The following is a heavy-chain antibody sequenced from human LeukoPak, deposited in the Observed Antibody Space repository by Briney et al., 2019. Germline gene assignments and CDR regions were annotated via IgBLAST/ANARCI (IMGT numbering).Heavy chain of an antibody. CDR3: AQEYYYDSSGLFDY. D-gene: IGHD3-22*01. Sequence: GGSLRLSCAASGFTFSSYSMNWVRQAPGKGLEWVSYISSSSSTIYYADSVKGRFTISRDNAKNSLYLQMNSLRAEDTAVYYCAQEYYYDSSGLFDYWGQGTLVTVSS. CDR2: ISSSSSTI. V-gene: IGHV3-48*04. CDR1: GFTFSSYS. J-gene: IGHJ4*02.